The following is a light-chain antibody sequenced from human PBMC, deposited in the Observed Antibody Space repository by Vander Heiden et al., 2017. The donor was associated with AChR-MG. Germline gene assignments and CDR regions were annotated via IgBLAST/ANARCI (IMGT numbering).Light chain of an antibody. CDR3: QVWDGGSDRVI. CDR2: DDS. CDR1: NIGSTT. J-gene: IGLJ2*01. V-gene: IGLV3-21*02. Sequence: SYVLTQPPSASVAPGQTATITCGGSNIGSTTVHWYQQQPGQAPVLVVYDDSDRPSGIPERFSGSNSGNTATLTISRVEAGDEAGYYCQVWDGGSDRVIFGGGTKLTVL.